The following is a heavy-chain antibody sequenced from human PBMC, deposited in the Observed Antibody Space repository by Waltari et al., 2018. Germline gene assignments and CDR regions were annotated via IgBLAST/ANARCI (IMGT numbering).Heavy chain of an antibody. Sequence: QVQLQESGPGLVKPSETLSLTCTVSGGSISSHYWSWIRQPPGKGLEWIGYIYYSGSTNYNPSLKSRVTISVDTSKNQFSLKLSSVTAADTAVYYCARVGQGATTLFSPSPESAFDIWGQGTMVTVSS. D-gene: IGHD1-26*01. V-gene: IGHV4-59*11. CDR2: IYYSGST. CDR1: GGSISSHY. CDR3: ARVGQGATTLFSPSPESAFDI. J-gene: IGHJ3*02.